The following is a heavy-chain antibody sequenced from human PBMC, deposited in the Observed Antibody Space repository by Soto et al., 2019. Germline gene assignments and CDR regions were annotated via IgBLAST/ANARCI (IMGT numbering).Heavy chain of an antibody. CDR2: ISSSGGST. Sequence: PGGSLRLSCAASGSTFNNYAMAWVCQAPGKGLEWVSGISSSGGSTYYADSVKGRFTISRDNSKNTLYLQMNSLRAEDTAVYYCAQGGLRKGTEYWGQGTLVTVSS. CDR3: AQGGLRKGTEY. CDR1: GSTFNNYA. J-gene: IGHJ4*02. D-gene: IGHD4-17*01. V-gene: IGHV3-23*01.